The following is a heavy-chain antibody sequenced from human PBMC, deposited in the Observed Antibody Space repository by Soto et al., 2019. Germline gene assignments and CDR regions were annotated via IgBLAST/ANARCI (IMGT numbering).Heavy chain of an antibody. D-gene: IGHD2-15*01. Sequence: GASLKISCKGSGYSFTSYWIGWVRQMPGKGLEWMGIIYPGDSDTRYSPSFQGQVTISADKSISTAYLQWSSLKASDTATYYCARLELCSGGSCYPADAFDIVGQGTMVTVSS. CDR2: IYPGDSDT. CDR1: GYSFTSYW. J-gene: IGHJ3*02. CDR3: ARLELCSGGSCYPADAFDI. V-gene: IGHV5-51*01.